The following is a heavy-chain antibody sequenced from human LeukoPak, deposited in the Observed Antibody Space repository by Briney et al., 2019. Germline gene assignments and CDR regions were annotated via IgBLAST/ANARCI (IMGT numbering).Heavy chain of an antibody. CDR1: GGSFSGYY. CDR3: ARGQDYDILTGLEL. J-gene: IGHJ4*02. CDR2: INHSGST. Sequence: PSETLSLTCAVYGGSFSGYYWSWIRQPPGKGLEWIGEINHSGSTNYNPSLKSRVTISVDTSKNQFSLKLSSVTAADTAVYYCARGQDYDILTGLELWGQGTLVTVSS. V-gene: IGHV4-34*01. D-gene: IGHD3-9*01.